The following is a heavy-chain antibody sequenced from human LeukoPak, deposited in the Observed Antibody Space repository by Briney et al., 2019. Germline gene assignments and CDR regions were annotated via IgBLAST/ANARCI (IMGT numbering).Heavy chain of an antibody. CDR1: GFTFSSYA. V-gene: IGHV3-23*01. J-gene: IGHJ4*02. CDR3: AREGGRPGYSSSCLDY. Sequence: PGGSLRLSCAASGFTFSSYAMSWVRQAPGKGLEWVSAISGSGGSTYYADSVKGRFTISRDNSKNTLYLQMNSLRAEDTAVYYCAREGGRPGYSSSCLDYWGQGTLVTVSS. D-gene: IGHD6-13*01. CDR2: ISGSGGST.